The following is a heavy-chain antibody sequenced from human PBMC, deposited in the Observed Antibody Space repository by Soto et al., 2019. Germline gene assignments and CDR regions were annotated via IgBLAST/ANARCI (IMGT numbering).Heavy chain of an antibody. J-gene: IGHJ5*01. CDR2: IWYDGSNK. Sequence: GGSLRLSCAASGFTFSSYGMHWVRQAPGKGLEWVAVIWYDGSNKYCADSVKGRFTISRDSSKNTLYLQMNSLRAEATAIYYCAKDLPGELLPSCFDSCGRRTMVTACS. D-gene: IGHD3-22*01. V-gene: IGHV3-33*06. CDR3: AKDLPGELLPSCFDS. CDR1: GFTFSSYG.